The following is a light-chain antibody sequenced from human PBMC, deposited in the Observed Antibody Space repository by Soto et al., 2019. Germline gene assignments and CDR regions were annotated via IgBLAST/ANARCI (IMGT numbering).Light chain of an antibody. CDR3: QQYDKWPWT. CDR2: GAS. V-gene: IGKV3-15*01. J-gene: IGKJ1*01. Sequence: DIVMTQSPATLSMSPGERATLSCRASQTINNNLAWNQQKPGQAPRLLIYGASTRATGIPDRFSGSGSGTEFPLTISSLQSEEFAVYYCQQYDKWPWTFGQGTKVEIK. CDR1: QTINNN.